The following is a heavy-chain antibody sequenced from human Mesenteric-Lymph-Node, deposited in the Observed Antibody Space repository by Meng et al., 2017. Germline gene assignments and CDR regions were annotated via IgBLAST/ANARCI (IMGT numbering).Heavy chain of an antibody. CDR3: ARDDVTTVLDY. CDR2: IYHSGST. CDR1: GYSISSGYY. D-gene: IGHD4-17*01. J-gene: IGHJ4*02. V-gene: IGHV4-38-2*02. Sequence: SETLSLTCTASGYSISSGYYWGWSRQPPGKGLEWIGSIYHSGSTYYNPSLKSRVTISVDTSKNQFSLKLSSVTAADTAVYYCARDDVTTVLDYWGQGTLVTVSS.